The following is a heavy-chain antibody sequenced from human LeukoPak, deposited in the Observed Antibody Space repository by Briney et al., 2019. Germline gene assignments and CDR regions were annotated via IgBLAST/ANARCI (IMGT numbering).Heavy chain of an antibody. CDR2: IYYSGST. Sequence: SETLSLTCTVSGGSISSGDYYWSWIRQPPGKGLEWIGYIYYSGSTYYNPSLKSRVTISVDTSKNQFSLKLSSVTAADTAVYYCARFWRSGRYGSGSYLSFDYWGQGTLVTVSS. J-gene: IGHJ4*02. V-gene: IGHV4-30-4*08. CDR3: ARFWRSGRYGSGSYLSFDY. CDR1: GGSISSGDYY. D-gene: IGHD3-10*01.